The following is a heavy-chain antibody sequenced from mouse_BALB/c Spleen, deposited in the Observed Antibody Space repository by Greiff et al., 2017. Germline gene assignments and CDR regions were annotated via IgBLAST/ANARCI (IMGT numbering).Heavy chain of an antibody. J-gene: IGHJ3*01. CDR3: GLPAPWAN. D-gene: IGHD2-4*01. CDR2: ISSGGSYT. Sequence: EVKLQESGGDLVKPGGSLKLSCAASGFTFSSYGMSWVRQTPDKRLEWVATISSGGSYTYYPYSVKGRCTISRDNAKNTLYLQMSSLKSEDTAMFYCGLPAPWANGGQGTLVTVSA. CDR1: GFTFSSYG. V-gene: IGHV5-6*01.